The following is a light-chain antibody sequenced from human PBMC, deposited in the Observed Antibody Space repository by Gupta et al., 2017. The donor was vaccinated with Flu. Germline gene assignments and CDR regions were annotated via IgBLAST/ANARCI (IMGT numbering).Light chain of an antibody. CDR1: QGISSY. CDR3: KQYYSYPWT. Sequence: AIRTTQSPSSFSASTGDSVTITCRASQGISSYLAWYQQKPGKAPKLLIYAASTLQSGVPSRFSGSGSGTDFTLTISCLQAEDFATYYCKQYYSYPWTFGQGTKVEIK. V-gene: IGKV1-8*01. J-gene: IGKJ1*01. CDR2: AAS.